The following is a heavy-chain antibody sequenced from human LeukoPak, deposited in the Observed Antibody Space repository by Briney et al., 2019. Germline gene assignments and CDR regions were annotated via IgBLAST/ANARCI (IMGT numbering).Heavy chain of an antibody. J-gene: IGHJ4*02. CDR3: ARDKTTVTPGSFDH. CDR2: INPNSGGT. CDR1: GYTFTGYY. V-gene: IGHV1-2*02. D-gene: IGHD4-17*01. Sequence: ASVKVSCKASGYTFTGYYMHWVRQAPGQGLEWMGWINPNSGGTNYAQKFQGRVTMTRDTSISTAYMELSRLRSDDTAVYYCARDKTTVTPGSFDHWGQGTLVTVSS.